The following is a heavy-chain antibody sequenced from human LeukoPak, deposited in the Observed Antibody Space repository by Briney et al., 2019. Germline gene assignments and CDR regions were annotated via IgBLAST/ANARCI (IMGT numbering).Heavy chain of an antibody. CDR2: INPNSGGT. J-gene: IGHJ4*02. CDR1: GFTFNAYN. CDR3: ARGKSITMIVVVITQD. D-gene: IGHD3-22*01. V-gene: IGHV1-2*02. Sequence: ASVKVSCKASGFTFNAYNIHWVRQAPGQGLEWMGWINPNSGGTNYAQKFQGRVTMTRDTSISTAYMELSRLRSDDTAVYYCARGKSITMIVVVITQDWGQGTLVTVSS.